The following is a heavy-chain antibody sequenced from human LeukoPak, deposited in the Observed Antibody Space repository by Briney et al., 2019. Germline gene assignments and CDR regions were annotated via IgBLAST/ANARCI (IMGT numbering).Heavy chain of an antibody. CDR2: ISYDGSNK. V-gene: IGHV3-30*04. D-gene: IGHD3-22*01. J-gene: IGHJ3*02. CDR1: GFTFSSYA. CDR3: ARDDYYDSSGYYPTRSDAFDI. Sequence: PGGSLRLSCAASGFTFSSYAMHWVRQAPGKGLEWVAVISYDGSNKYYADSVKGRFTISRDNSKNTLYLQMNSLRAEDTAVYYCARDDYYDSSGYYPTRSDAFDIWGQGTMVTVSS.